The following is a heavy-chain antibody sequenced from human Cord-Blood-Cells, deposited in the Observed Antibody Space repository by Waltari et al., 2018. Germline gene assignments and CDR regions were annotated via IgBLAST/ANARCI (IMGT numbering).Heavy chain of an antibody. J-gene: IGHJ4*02. D-gene: IGHD3-22*01. CDR2: ISGSGGST. V-gene: IGHV3-23*01. CDR3: AKARYYYDSSGYRLFDY. Sequence: EVQLLESGGGLVQPGGSLRLSCAASGFTFSSYAMSWVRQAPGTGLEWVSAISGSGGSTYYADSVKGRFTISRDNSKNTLYLQMNSLRAEDTAVYYCAKARYYYDSSGYRLFDYWGQGTLVTVSS. CDR1: GFTFSSYA.